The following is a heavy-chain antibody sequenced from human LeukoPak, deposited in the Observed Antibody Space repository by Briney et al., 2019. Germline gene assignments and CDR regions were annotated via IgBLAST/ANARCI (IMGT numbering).Heavy chain of an antibody. CDR1: GYTFTSYD. J-gene: IGHJ6*02. CDR3: ARGRSYCSSTSCYILEMGYYYYYGMDV. D-gene: IGHD2-2*02. CDR2: MNPNSGNT. V-gene: IGHV1-8*01. Sequence: VASVKVSCKASGYTFTSYDINWVRQATGQGLEWMGWMNPNSGNTGYAQKFQGRVTMTRNTSISTAYMELSSLRSEDTAVYYCARGRSYCSSTSCYILEMGYYYYYGMDVWGPGTTVTVSS.